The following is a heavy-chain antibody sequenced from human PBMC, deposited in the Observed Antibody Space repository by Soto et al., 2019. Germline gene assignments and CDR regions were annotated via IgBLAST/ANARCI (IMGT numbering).Heavy chain of an antibody. J-gene: IGHJ4*02. D-gene: IGHD2-15*01. CDR1: GFTFSSYS. Sequence: EVQLVESGGGLVQPGGSLRLSCAASGFTFSSYSMHWVRQAPGQGLEWVSYISSSSSTIYYAVSVKGRFTISRDKAKNSLYLQMNSLRAEDTAVYYCARDSFCSGGSCYSGGWGQGTLVTVSS. CDR3: ARDSFCSGGSCYSGG. V-gene: IGHV3-48*01. CDR2: ISSSSSTI.